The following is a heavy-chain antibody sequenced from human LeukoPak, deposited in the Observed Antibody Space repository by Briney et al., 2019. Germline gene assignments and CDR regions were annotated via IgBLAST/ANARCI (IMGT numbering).Heavy chain of an antibody. J-gene: IGHJ3*02. Sequence: PSETLSLTCTVSGGSISSSSYYWGWIRQPPGKGLEWIGSIYYSGSTYYNPSLKSRVTISVDTSKNQFSLKLSSVTAADTAVYYCAMYRPDAFDIWGQGTMVTVSS. CDR3: AMYRPDAFDI. V-gene: IGHV4-39*01. D-gene: IGHD2-2*01. CDR2: IYYSGST. CDR1: GGSISSSSYY.